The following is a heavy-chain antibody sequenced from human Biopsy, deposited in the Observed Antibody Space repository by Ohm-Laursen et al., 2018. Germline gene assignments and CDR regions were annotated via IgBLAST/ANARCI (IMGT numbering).Heavy chain of an antibody. CDR2: INPSGGST. Sequence: ASVKVSCKAFGYTFITYYVNWVRQAPGQGLEWMGKINPSGGSTSYAQKFQGRVTMTRDTSTTTVYMELSSLTSEDTAVYYCARTGTYYHDSSLYYFYGLDLWGQGSTVTVSS. CDR1: GYTFITYY. J-gene: IGHJ6*02. D-gene: IGHD3-22*01. CDR3: ARTGTYYHDSSLYYFYGLDL. V-gene: IGHV1-46*01.